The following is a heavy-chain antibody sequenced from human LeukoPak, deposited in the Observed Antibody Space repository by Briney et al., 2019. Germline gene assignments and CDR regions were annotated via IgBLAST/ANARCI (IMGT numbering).Heavy chain of an antibody. CDR1: GFTFSSYA. V-gene: IGHV3-23*01. CDR3: AEDSGYCSSTSRYAGDY. CDR2: ISGSGGST. D-gene: IGHD2-2*01. Sequence: GGSLRLSCAASGFTFSSYAMSWVRQAPGKGLEWVSAISGSGGSTYYADSVKGRFTISRDNSKNTLYLQMNSLRAEDTAVYYCAEDSGYCSSTSRYAGDYWGQGPLVTVSS. J-gene: IGHJ4*02.